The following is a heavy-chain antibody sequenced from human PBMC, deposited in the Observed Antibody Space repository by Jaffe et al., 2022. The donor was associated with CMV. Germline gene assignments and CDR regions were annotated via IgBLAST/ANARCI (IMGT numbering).Heavy chain of an antibody. CDR1: GYTFTSYA. D-gene: IGHD5-12*01. CDR2: INAGNGNT. Sequence: QVQLVQSGAEVKKPGASVKVSCKASGYTFTSYAMHWVRQAPGQRLEWMGWINAGNGNTKYSQKFQGRVTITRDTSASTAYMELSSLRSEDTAVYYCARLKDPRRGLRGPYFDYWGQGTLVTVSS. V-gene: IGHV1-3*01. CDR3: ARLKDPRRGLRGPYFDY. J-gene: IGHJ4*02.